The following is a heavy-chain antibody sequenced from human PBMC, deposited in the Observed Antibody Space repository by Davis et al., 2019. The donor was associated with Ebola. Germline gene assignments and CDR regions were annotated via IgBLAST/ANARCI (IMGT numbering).Heavy chain of an antibody. Sequence: HTGGSLRLSCAASGFTFSSYWMHWVRHAPGKGLVWVSRINSDGSSTSYADSVKGRFTISRDNAKNTLYLQMNSLRAEDTAVYYCARDGDYGDSLYYYYGMDVWGQGTTVTVSS. CDR1: GFTFSSYW. J-gene: IGHJ6*02. V-gene: IGHV3-74*01. CDR2: INSDGSST. D-gene: IGHD4-17*01. CDR3: ARDGDYGDSLYYYYGMDV.